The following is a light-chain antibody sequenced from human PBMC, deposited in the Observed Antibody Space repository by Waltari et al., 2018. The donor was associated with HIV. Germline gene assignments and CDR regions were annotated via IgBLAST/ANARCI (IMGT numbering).Light chain of an antibody. CDR1: SSHIGAGYD. V-gene: IGLV1-40*01. Sequence: QSVLTQPPSLSGSPGQRVTIPCTGNSSHIGAGYDVHWYQQIPGRAPKLLIYGDSIRPSGVPDRISGSKSGTSASLTIAGLQDADESDLYCQSYDSRLSLLVFGGGTRLTVL. CDR3: QSYDSRLSLLV. CDR2: GDS. J-gene: IGLJ2*01.